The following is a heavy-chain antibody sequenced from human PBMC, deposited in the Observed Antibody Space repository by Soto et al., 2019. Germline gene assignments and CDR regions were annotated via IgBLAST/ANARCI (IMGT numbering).Heavy chain of an antibody. Sequence: GGSLSLSCAASGFTFSSYGMHWVRQAPGKGLEWVAVIWYDGSNKYYADSVKGRFTISRDNSKNTLYLQMNSLRAEDTAVYYCATLWFGEDGAFDIWGQGTMVTVSS. D-gene: IGHD3-10*01. CDR3: ATLWFGEDGAFDI. CDR2: IWYDGSNK. J-gene: IGHJ3*02. V-gene: IGHV3-33*01. CDR1: GFTFSSYG.